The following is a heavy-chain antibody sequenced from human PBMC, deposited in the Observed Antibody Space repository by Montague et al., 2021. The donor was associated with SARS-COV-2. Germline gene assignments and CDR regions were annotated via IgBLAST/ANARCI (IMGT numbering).Heavy chain of an antibody. Sequence: SLRLSCAASGFTFSSYAMSWVRQAPGKGLEWVSAISGSGGSTYYADSVKGRFTISRDNSKNTLYLQMNSLRAEDTAVYYFAKDRRPVRDKISSGDAFDIWGQGTMVTVSS. D-gene: IGHD6-25*01. CDR2: ISGSGGST. CDR3: AKDRRPVRDKISSGDAFDI. CDR1: GFTFSSYA. V-gene: IGHV3-23*01. J-gene: IGHJ3*02.